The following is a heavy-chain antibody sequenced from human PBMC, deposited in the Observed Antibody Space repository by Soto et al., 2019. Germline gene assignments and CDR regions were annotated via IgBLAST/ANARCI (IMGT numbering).Heavy chain of an antibody. V-gene: IGHV3-9*01. D-gene: IGHD6-6*01. Sequence: EVQLVESGGGLVQPGGSLRLSCAASGFTFSSYEMNWVRQAPGKGLEWVSGISWNSVSIGYADSVKGRFTISRDNAKNSLYLQMNSLRAEDTALYYCAKGQYSSLPYGMDVWGQGTTVTVSS. CDR2: ISWNSVSI. CDR1: GFTFSSYE. CDR3: AKGQYSSLPYGMDV. J-gene: IGHJ6*02.